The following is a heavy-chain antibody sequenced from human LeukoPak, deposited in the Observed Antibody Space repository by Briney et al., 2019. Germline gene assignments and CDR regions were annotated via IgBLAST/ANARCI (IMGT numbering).Heavy chain of an antibody. V-gene: IGHV4-59*01. CDR2: IYYSGST. CDR3: ARVGTHYVWGSYRPYYFDY. J-gene: IGHJ4*02. D-gene: IGHD3-16*02. Sequence: SETLSLTCTVSGGSISSYYWSWIRQPPGKGLEWIGYIYYSGSTNYNPSLKSRVTISVDTSKNQFSLKLSSVTAADTAVYYCARVGTHYVWGSYRPYYFDYWGQGTLVTVSS. CDR1: GGSISSYY.